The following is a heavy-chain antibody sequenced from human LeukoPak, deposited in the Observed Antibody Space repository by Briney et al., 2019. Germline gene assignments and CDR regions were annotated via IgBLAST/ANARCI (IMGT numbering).Heavy chain of an antibody. V-gene: IGHV4-34*01. CDR2: INHSGST. J-gene: IGHJ4*02. CDR1: GGSFSGYY. D-gene: IGHD6-13*01. CDR3: ARHLAAAAPFDY. Sequence: SETLSLTCAVYGGSFSGYYWSWIRQPPGKGLEWIGEINHSGSTNYNPSLKSRVTISVDTSKNQFSLKLSSVTAADTAVYYCARHLAAAAPFDYWGQGTLVTVSS.